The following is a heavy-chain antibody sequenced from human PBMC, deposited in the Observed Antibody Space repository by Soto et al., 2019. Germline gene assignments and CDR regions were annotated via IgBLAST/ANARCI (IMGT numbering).Heavy chain of an antibody. CDR1: GFTFNTYG. D-gene: IGHD2-8*02. Sequence: QVQLVESGGGVVQPGGSLRLSCTTSGFTFNTYGMHWVRHAPGKGLEWVAIIWYDGSNKYYADFVKGRFTLSRDNSKNPLYLQLNSLRAEDTALYYCARADWTGAYCDSWPFNYGVDLCRQVTTVTVSS. V-gene: IGHV3-33*08. CDR3: ARADWTGAYCDSWPFNYGVDL. J-gene: IGHJ6*02. CDR2: IWYDGSNK.